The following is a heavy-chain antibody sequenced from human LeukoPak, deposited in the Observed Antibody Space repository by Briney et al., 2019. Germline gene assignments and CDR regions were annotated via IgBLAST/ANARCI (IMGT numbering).Heavy chain of an antibody. V-gene: IGHV3-21*01. D-gene: IGHD6-19*01. CDR1: GFTFSSYS. CDR3: ARELDSGWYTSKDASDY. J-gene: IGHJ4*02. Sequence: AGGSLRLSCAASGFTFSSYSMNWVRQAPGKGLEWVSSISSSSSYIYYADSVKGRFTISRDNAKNSLYLQMNSLRAEDTAVYYCARELDSGWYTSKDASDYWGQGTLVTVSS. CDR2: ISSSSSYI.